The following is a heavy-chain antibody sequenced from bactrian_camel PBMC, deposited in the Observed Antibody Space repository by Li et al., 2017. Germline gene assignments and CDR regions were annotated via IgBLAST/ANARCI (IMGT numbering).Heavy chain of an antibody. Sequence: HVQLVESGGGSVQPGGSLRLSCAASGFAFSAYVMSWVRQAPGKGLEWLTSIWSDGSSTYYADFVKGRFTIVRDHTKNTLYLQMNSLKPEDTAVYYCAAGSRAGWIDFGYWGQGTQVTVS. J-gene: IGHJ6*01. CDR2: IWSDGSST. V-gene: IGHV3S7*01. CDR1: GFAFSAYV. CDR3: AAGSRAGWIDFGY. D-gene: IGHD5*01.